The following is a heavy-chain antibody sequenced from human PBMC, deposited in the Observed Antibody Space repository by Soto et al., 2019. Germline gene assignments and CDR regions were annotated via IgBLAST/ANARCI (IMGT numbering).Heavy chain of an antibody. J-gene: IGHJ4*02. CDR1: GGSISSYY. CDR2: IYYSGST. Sequence: SETLSLTCTVSGGSISSYYWSWIRQPPGKGLEWIGYIYYSGSTNYNPSLKSRVTISVDTSKNQFSLKLSSVTAADTAVYYCARVWENSGYDYYYPGRQYYFDYWGQGTLVTVSS. V-gene: IGHV4-59*01. CDR3: ARVWENSGYDYYYPGRQYYFDY. D-gene: IGHD5-12*01.